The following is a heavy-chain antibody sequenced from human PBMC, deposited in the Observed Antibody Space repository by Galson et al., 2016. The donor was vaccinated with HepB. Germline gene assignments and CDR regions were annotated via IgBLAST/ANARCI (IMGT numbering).Heavy chain of an antibody. CDR2: TYYRSKWHN. Sequence: CAISGDSVSSNSAAWNWIRQSPSRGLEWLGRTYYRSKWHNDYAESVKSRITLNPDTSNNQFSLHLNSVTPEDTAVYYCAREAPQVDRYYYGMDVWGQGTTLTVSS. CDR3: AREAPQVDRYYYGMDV. V-gene: IGHV6-1*01. J-gene: IGHJ6*02. CDR1: GDSVSSNSAA. D-gene: IGHD1-14*01.